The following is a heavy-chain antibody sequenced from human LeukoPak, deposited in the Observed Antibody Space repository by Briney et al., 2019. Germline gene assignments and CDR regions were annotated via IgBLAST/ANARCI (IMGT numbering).Heavy chain of an antibody. CDR1: GFTFSDYY. Sequence: GGSLRLSCAPSGFTFSDYYMSWIRRAPGKGLKWVSYISSSGSTIYYADSVKGRFTISRDNAKNSLYLQMNSLRAEDTAVYYCARDLSKHPTVVPWGQGTLVTVSS. CDR2: ISSSGSTI. V-gene: IGHV3-11*04. CDR3: ARDLSKHPTVVP. J-gene: IGHJ5*02.